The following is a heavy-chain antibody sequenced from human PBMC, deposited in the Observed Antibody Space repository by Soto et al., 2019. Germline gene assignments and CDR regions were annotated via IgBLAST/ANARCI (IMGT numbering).Heavy chain of an antibody. D-gene: IGHD6-6*01. CDR1: GYAFTTYG. J-gene: IGHJ4*02. CDR3: ARGRDGDY. CDR2: ISAHNGNT. Sequence: QVHLVQSGAEVKKPGASVKVSCQGSGYAFTTYGITWVRQAPGQGLAWMGRISAHNGNTNYAQKRQGSVTVTRDTSTSTAYLELRSLRSADTAVYCCARGRDGDYWGQGALVTVSS. V-gene: IGHV1-18*01.